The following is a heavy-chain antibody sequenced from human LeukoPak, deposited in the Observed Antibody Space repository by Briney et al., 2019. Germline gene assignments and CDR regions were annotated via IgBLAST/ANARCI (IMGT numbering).Heavy chain of an antibody. D-gene: IGHD6-19*01. CDR3: ARVYSSALDY. CDR2: VNPSGGST. CDR1: GYTFTSYY. J-gene: IGHJ4*02. Sequence: ASVKASCKASGYTFTSYYMHWVRQAPGQGLEWMGIVNPSGGSTNYAQKFQGRVTMTRDTSTSTIYMELSSLRSEDTAVYYCARVYSSALDYWGQGTLVTVSS. V-gene: IGHV1-46*01.